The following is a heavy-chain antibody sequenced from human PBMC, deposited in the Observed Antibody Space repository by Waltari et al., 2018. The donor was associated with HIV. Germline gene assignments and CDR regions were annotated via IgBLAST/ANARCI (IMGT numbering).Heavy chain of an antibody. D-gene: IGHD1-1*01. CDR2: MYSGGTT. CDR3: ARVDRAGTTSGWDVFDI. J-gene: IGHJ3*02. CDR1: GFTVSRHH. Sequence: EVQLVESGGGLVRPGGSLRLSCAASGFTVSRHHMGWVRQTPGKGLEYVSVMYSGGTTHYADSGNGRFTISRDSSKSALYLQMNTLRAEDTALYYCARVDRAGTTSGWDVFDIWGQGTMVTVSS. V-gene: IGHV3-66*01.